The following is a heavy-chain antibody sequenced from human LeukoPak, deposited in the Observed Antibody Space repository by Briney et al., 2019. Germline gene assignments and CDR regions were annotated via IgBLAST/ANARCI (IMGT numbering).Heavy chain of an antibody. CDR1: GYTFTSYA. CDR3: ARDSSGWYRYYYYYYGMDV. J-gene: IGHJ6*02. V-gene: IGHV1-3*01. Sequence: ASVKVSCKASGYTFTSYAMHWVRQAPGQRLEWMGWINAGNGNTKYSQKFQGRVTITRDTSASTAYMELSSLRSEDTAVYYCARDSSGWYRYYYYYYGMDVWGQGTTVTASS. D-gene: IGHD6-19*01. CDR2: INAGNGNT.